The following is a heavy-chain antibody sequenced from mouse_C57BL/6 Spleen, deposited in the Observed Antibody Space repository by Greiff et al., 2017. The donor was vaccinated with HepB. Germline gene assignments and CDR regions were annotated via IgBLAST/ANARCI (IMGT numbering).Heavy chain of an antibody. CDR1: GFTFSSYT. J-gene: IGHJ1*03. CDR2: ISGGGGNT. CDR3: ARQAELGRRYFDV. D-gene: IGHD4-1*01. Sequence: EVQVVESGGGLVKPGGSLKLSCAASGFTFSSYTMSWVRQTPEKRLEWVATISGGGGNTYYPDSVKGRFTISRDNAKNTLYLQMSSLRSEDTALYYCARQAELGRRYFDVWGTGTTVTVSS. V-gene: IGHV5-9*01.